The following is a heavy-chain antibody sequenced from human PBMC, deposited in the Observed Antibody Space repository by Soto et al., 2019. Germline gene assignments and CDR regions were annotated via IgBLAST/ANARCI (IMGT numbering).Heavy chain of an antibody. Sequence: LCGGSIRSGGYSWSWIRQPPGKGLEWIGYIYHSGSTYYNPSLKSRVTISVDRSKNQFSLKLSSVTAADTAVYYCARTSGVGEGQHNWFDPWGQGTLVTVSS. J-gene: IGHJ5*02. V-gene: IGHV4-30-2*01. CDR1: GGSIRSGGYS. D-gene: IGHD3-10*01. CDR2: IYHSGST. CDR3: ARTSGVGEGQHNWFDP.